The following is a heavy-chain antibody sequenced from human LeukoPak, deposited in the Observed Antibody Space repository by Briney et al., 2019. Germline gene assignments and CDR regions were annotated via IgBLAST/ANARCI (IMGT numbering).Heavy chain of an antibody. CDR2: INPNSGGT. CDR1: GYTFTGYY. Sequence: ASVKVSCKASGYTFTGYYMHWVRQAPGQGLEWMGRINPNSGGTNYAQKFQGRVTMTRDTSISTAYVELSRLRSDDTAVYYCARADYDSSGYHTNWFDPWGQGTLVTVSS. V-gene: IGHV1-2*06. D-gene: IGHD3-22*01. J-gene: IGHJ5*02. CDR3: ARADYDSSGYHTNWFDP.